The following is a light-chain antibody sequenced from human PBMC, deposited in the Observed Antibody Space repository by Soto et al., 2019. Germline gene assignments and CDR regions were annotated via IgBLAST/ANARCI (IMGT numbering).Light chain of an antibody. V-gene: IGLV1-40*01. Sequence: QSVLTQPPSVSGAPGQRVTISCTGSSSNIGAGYDVHWYQQLPGTAPKLLMYGNTKRPSGVPDRFSGSKSGTSASLAITGLQAEDEADYYCQSYDSSLNGHVVFGGGTQLTVL. CDR3: QSYDSSLNGHVV. CDR2: GNT. J-gene: IGLJ2*01. CDR1: SSNIGAGYD.